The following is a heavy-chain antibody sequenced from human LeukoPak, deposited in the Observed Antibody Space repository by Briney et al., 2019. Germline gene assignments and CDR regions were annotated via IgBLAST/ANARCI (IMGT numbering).Heavy chain of an antibody. CDR1: GFTFDDYA. J-gene: IGHJ6*02. V-gene: IGHV3-9*01. CDR2: ISWNSGSI. D-gene: IGHD3-10*01. Sequence: GGSLRLSCAASGFTFDDYAMHWVRQAPGKGLEWVSGISWNSGSIGYADSVKGRFTISRDNAKNSLYLQMNSLRAEDTALYYCAKDHGTMVRGAYYGMDVWGQGTTVTVSS. CDR3: AKDHGTMVRGAYYGMDV.